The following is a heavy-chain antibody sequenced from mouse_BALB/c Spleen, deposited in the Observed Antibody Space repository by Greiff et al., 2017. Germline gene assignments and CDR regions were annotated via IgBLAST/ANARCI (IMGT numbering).Heavy chain of an antibody. CDR1: GFSLTGYG. Sequence: VHLVESGPGLVAPSQSLSITCTVSGFSLTGYGVNWVRQPPGKGLEWLGMIWGDGSTDYNSALKSRLSISKDNSKSQVFLKMNSLQTDDTARYYCAREDYDYDVGYWYFDVWGAGTTVTVAS. V-gene: IGHV2-6-7*01. CDR3: AREDYDYDVGYWYFDV. CDR2: IWGDGST. D-gene: IGHD2-4*01. J-gene: IGHJ1*01.